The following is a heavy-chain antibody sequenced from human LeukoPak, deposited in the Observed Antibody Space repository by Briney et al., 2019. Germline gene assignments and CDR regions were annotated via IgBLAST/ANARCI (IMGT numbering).Heavy chain of an antibody. CDR1: GFTFSRYG. J-gene: IGHJ5*02. CDR2: IRYDGSNK. CDR3: AKISSSGWYRGWFDP. V-gene: IGHV3-30*02. Sequence: GGSLRLSCAASGFTFSRYGMHWVRQAPGKGLEWVAFIRYDGSNKYYADSVKGRFTISRDNSKNTLYLQMNSLRAEDTAVYYCAKISSSGWYRGWFDPSSQGTLVTVSS. D-gene: IGHD6-19*01.